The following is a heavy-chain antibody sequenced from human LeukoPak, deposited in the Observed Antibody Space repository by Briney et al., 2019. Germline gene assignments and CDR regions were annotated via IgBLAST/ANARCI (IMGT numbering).Heavy chain of an antibody. J-gene: IGHJ4*02. CDR3: ARDSGGLGKIDY. CDR1: GGSFSSGGYY. V-gene: IGHV4-31*03. Sequence: SETLSLTCTVSGGSFSSGGYYWSWIRQHPGKGLEWIGYIFYSGTTYYNPSLKSRVIISVDASKNQFSLRLSSVTAADTAVYYCARDSGGLGKIDYWGQGTLVTVSS. CDR2: IFYSGTT. D-gene: IGHD7-27*01.